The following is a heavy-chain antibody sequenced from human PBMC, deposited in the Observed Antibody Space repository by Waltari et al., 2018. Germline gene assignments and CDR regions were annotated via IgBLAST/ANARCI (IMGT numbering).Heavy chain of an antibody. J-gene: IGHJ4*02. V-gene: IGHV3-7*01. CDR2: IKRDGREK. CDR1: GFSFSDYW. Sequence: EVLLVESGGGLVQPGGSLRLSCKASGFSFSDYWMTWVRQAPGKWLEWVANIKRDGREKYYVDSVKGRFSISRDNSEKSLYLQMDNLRPEDTAVYYCARDHEYIADYWGQGTLVTVSS. D-gene: IGHD3-16*02. CDR3: ARDHEYIADY.